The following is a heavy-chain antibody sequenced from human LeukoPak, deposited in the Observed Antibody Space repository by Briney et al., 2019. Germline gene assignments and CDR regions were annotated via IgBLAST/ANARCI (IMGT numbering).Heavy chain of an antibody. CDR3: ARADCSSSTCYLRRSWFDP. Sequence: GGSVRLSCGVSGLTFSSFDMMWVRQAPGKGLAWVSSISTSCCYIYYRDTVKGRFTISRDDAKNSINLQMNSLRVEDTAVYYCARADCSSSTCYLRRSWFDPWGQGTLVTVSS. J-gene: IGHJ5*02. CDR1: GLTFSSFD. CDR2: ISTSCCYI. V-gene: IGHV3-21*01. D-gene: IGHD2-2*01.